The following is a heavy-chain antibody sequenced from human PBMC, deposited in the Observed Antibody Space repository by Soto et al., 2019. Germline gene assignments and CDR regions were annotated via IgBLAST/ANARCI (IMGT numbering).Heavy chain of an antibody. D-gene: IGHD3-3*01. Sequence: QITLNESGPTVVNPAETLTLTCTFSGFSLTTSGVGVGWIRQSPGKAPEWLALIYWDDDKRYSASLKSRLTITKDTSKNQVVLTMASVDPADTATYYCAHRILRTVFGVVTTTAIYFDFWGQGNPVVVSS. CDR2: IYWDDDK. J-gene: IGHJ4*02. V-gene: IGHV2-5*02. CDR1: GFSLTTSGVG. CDR3: AHRILRTVFGVVTTTAIYFDF.